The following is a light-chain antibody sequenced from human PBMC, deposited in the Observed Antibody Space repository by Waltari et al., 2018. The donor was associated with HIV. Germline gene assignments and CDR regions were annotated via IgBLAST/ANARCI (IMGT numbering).Light chain of an antibody. Sequence: SSVLTQPPSVSVAPGQTARITCGGNNIGTKNVHCYQQKPVQAPVLVVYDDSDRPSGIPERFSGSNSGNTATLTINRVEAGDEADYYCQVWDSSSAHVVFGGGTKLTVL. J-gene: IGLJ2*01. CDR2: DDS. CDR3: QVWDSSSAHVV. CDR1: NIGTKN. V-gene: IGLV3-21*02.